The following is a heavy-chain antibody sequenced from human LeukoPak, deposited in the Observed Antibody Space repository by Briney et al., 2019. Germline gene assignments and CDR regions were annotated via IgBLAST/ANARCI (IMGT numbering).Heavy chain of an antibody. Sequence: PGGSLRLSCAASGFTVSSNYMSWVRQAPGKGLEWVSVIYSGGSTYYADSVKGRFTISRDNSKNTLYLQMNSLRAEDTAVYYCAKDPPRIAVAGRDDYWGQGTLVTVSS. D-gene: IGHD6-19*01. CDR2: IYSGGST. CDR1: GFTVSSNY. V-gene: IGHV3-53*01. CDR3: AKDPPRIAVAGRDDY. J-gene: IGHJ4*02.